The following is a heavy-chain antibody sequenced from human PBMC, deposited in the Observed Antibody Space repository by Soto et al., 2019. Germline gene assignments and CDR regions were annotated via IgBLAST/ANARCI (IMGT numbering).Heavy chain of an antibody. CDR1: GFILSNYA. Sequence: PGGSLRLSCTASGFILSNYAMNWVRQAPGKGLEWVSTLSKDGANEHYADSVKGRFTISRDNAKNSLYLQMNSLRAEDTAVYYCARGRDIVVVPAFGFDYWGQGT. J-gene: IGHJ4*02. CDR2: LSKDGANE. CDR3: ARGRDIVVVPAFGFDY. D-gene: IGHD2-2*01. V-gene: IGHV3-21*01.